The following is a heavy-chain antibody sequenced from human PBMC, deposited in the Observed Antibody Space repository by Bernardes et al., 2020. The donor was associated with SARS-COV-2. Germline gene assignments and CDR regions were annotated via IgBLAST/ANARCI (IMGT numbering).Heavy chain of an antibody. CDR2: FPPDDGDT. CDR1: GYTLTAFP. J-gene: IGHJ6*02. Sequence: ASVKVSCKVSGYTLTAFPMPWVRQAPGQGLEWMGGFPPDDGDTDYAQKFQGRVTMTEDTSTDTAYMELSSLRSDDTAVYYCVTGVIAVIPAVGMDIWGQGTTVIASS. D-gene: IGHD2-2*01. V-gene: IGHV1-24*01. CDR3: VTGVIAVIPAVGMDI.